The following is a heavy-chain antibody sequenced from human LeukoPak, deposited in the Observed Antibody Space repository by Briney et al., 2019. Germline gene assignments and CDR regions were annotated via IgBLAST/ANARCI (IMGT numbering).Heavy chain of an antibody. Sequence: GGSLRLSCAASGFTFSNAWMSWVRQAPGKGLEWVGRIKSKTDGGTTDYAAPVKGRFTISRDDPKNTLYLQMNSLKTEDTAVYYCTTDGGIVVVPESDYWGQGTLVTVSS. J-gene: IGHJ4*02. CDR3: TTDGGIVVVPESDY. V-gene: IGHV3-15*01. D-gene: IGHD2-2*01. CDR2: IKSKTDGGTT. CDR1: GFTFSNAW.